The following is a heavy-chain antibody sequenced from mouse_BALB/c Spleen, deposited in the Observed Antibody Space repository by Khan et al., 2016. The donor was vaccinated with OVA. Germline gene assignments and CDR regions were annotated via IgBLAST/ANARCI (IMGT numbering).Heavy chain of an antibody. D-gene: IGHD1-1*01. J-gene: IGHJ3*01. CDR2: IISCDIYT. CDR1: GFTFTSYG. Sequence: EVELVESGGDLVKPGGSLKLSCAASGFTFTSYGMSWVRQTPDKRLEWFAIIISCDIYTYYPDSVKGRFTISRDNAKNTLYLQMSSLKSEDTAMYYCARRGYGGGFAYWGQGTLVTVSA. V-gene: IGHV5-6*01. CDR3: ARRGYGGGFAY.